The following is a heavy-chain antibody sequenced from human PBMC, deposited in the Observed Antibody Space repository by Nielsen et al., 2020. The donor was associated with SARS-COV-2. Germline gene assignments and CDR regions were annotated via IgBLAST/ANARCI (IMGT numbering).Heavy chain of an antibody. CDR3: ARDWASSALWFDP. Sequence: GESLKISCAASGFTFSSFPMHWVRQAPGKGLEWVAVVSHDGGNKYYADSAKGRFTISRDNSKSTMYLQMNSLRAEDTAVYYCARDWASSALWFDPWGQGTLVTVSS. D-gene: IGHD2-2*01. J-gene: IGHJ5*02. CDR2: VSHDGGNK. V-gene: IGHV3-30*04. CDR1: GFTFSSFP.